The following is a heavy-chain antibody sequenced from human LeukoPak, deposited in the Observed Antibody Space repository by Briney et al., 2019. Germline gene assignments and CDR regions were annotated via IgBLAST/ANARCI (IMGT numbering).Heavy chain of an antibody. Sequence: SETLSLTCTVSGGSISSGGYYWSWIRQHPGKGLEWIGYIYYSGSTYYNPSLKSRVTISVDTSKNQFSLKLSSVTAADTAVYYCARQGLDYYDSSGKIDYWGQGTLVTVSS. J-gene: IGHJ4*02. CDR2: IYYSGST. CDR3: ARQGLDYYDSSGKIDY. CDR1: GGSISSGGYY. V-gene: IGHV4-39*01. D-gene: IGHD3-22*01.